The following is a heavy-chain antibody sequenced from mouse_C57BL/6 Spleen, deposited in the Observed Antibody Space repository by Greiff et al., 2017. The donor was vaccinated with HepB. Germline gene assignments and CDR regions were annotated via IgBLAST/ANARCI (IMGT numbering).Heavy chain of an antibody. Sequence: QVQLQQPGAELVRPGTSVKLSCKASGYTFTSYWMHWVKQRPGQGLEWIGVIDPSDSYTNYNQKFKGKATLTVDTSSSTAYMQLSSLTSEDSAVYYCARGENYDNAMDYWGQGTSVTVSS. D-gene: IGHD2-4*01. CDR3: ARGENYDNAMDY. J-gene: IGHJ4*01. CDR2: IDPSDSYT. CDR1: GYTFTSYW. V-gene: IGHV1-59*01.